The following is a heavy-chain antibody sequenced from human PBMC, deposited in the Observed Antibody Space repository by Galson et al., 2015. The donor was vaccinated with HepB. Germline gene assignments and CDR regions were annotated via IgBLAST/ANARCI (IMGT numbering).Heavy chain of an antibody. CDR3: AREGVFRDPLDY. CDR2: ISYDGSNK. Sequence: SLRLSCAASGFTFSSYAMHWVRQAPGKGLEWVAVISYDGSNKYYADSVKDRFTISRDNSKNTLYLQMNSLRAEDTAVYYCAREGVFRDPLDYWGQGTLVTVSS. J-gene: IGHJ4*02. V-gene: IGHV3-30-3*01. D-gene: IGHD2-21*01. CDR1: GFTFSSYA.